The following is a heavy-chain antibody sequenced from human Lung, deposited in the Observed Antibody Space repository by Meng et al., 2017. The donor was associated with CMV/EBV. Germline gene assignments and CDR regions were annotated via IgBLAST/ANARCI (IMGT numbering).Heavy chain of an antibody. D-gene: IGHD6-6*01. CDR1: GFTFRSYV. Sequence: GGSLRLXCAASGFTFRSYVMHWVRQAPGRGLEWVTLVSYDGSNKYYADSVNGRFTISRDNSRNTLYLQMNSLRVEDTAVYYCATDDSRSPYYSYGMDVWGQGTXVTVSS. J-gene: IGHJ6*02. V-gene: IGHV3-30*04. CDR3: ATDDSRSPYYSYGMDV. CDR2: VSYDGSNK.